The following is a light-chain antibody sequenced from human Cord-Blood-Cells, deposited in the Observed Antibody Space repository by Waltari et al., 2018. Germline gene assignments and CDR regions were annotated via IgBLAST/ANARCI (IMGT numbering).Light chain of an antibody. V-gene: IGKV3-15*01. CDR1: QSVSSN. Sequence: EIVMTQSPATLSVSPGERATLSCRASQSVSSNLAWYQQKPGQAPRRLIYGASTRATGIPARFSCSGSGTEFTLTISSLQSEDFAVYYCQQYNNWPRTFGQGTKVEIK. J-gene: IGKJ1*01. CDR3: QQYNNWPRT. CDR2: GAS.